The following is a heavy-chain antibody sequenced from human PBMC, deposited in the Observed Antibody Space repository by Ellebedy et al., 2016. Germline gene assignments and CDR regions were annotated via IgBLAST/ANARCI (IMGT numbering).Heavy chain of an antibody. D-gene: IGHD4-11*01. CDR2: IGCSVDHA. Sequence: GRSLRLSXPVSGFSFAGNTMTWVRKTPRKGLEYVAAIGCSVDHAYYASSVKGRFSIPRDNSMNTVSVHREGLRVDDTAIYYCAKEQDNTYSPLGNWGQGPQVTVSS. J-gene: IGHJ4*02. CDR3: AKEQDNTYSPLGN. V-gene: IGHV3-23*01. CDR1: GFSFAGNT.